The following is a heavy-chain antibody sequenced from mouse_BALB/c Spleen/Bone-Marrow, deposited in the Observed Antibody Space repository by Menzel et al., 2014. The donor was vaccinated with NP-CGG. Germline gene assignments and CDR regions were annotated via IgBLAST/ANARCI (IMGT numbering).Heavy chain of an antibody. CDR3: ARSPRNYFDY. CDR2: IDPENGNI. Sequence: VQLQQSGAELVRPGALVRLSCKASGFKIKDYYMYWVKQRPEQGLEWIGWIDPENGNIIYDPKFQGKASITADTSSNTAYLQLSSLTSEDTAVYYCARSPRNYFDYWGQGSTLTVSS. CDR1: GFKIKDYY. J-gene: IGHJ2*01. V-gene: IGHV14-1*02.